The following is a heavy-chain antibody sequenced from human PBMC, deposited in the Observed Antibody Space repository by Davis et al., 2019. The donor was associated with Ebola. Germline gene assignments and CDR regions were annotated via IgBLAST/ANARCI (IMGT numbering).Heavy chain of an antibody. CDR3: ARQHRVTRPLDL. CDR1: GFSISSYY. CDR2: IHYSGST. J-gene: IGHJ5*02. V-gene: IGHV4-59*08. Sequence: MPSETLSFTCTVSGFSISSYYLSWIRQPPGKGLEWIGYIHYSGSTNYNPPLKSRVTISLDTSKNQFSLSLTSLTAADTAIYYCARQHRVTRPLDLWGQGTLVTVSS. D-gene: IGHD4-11*01.